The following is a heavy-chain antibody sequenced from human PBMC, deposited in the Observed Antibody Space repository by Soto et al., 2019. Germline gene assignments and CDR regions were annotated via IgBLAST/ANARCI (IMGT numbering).Heavy chain of an antibody. CDR3: ARFGLRFLDWLPTYYFDY. V-gene: IGHV1-3*01. Sequence: ASVKVSCKASGYTFTSYAIHWVRQAPGQRLEWMGRINAYNGNTEYSQKFQGRGTITRDTSANTAYMELSSLRPEDTAVYYCARFGLRFLDWLPTYYFDYWGQGTLVTVSS. D-gene: IGHD3-9*01. CDR2: INAYNGNT. J-gene: IGHJ4*02. CDR1: GYTFTSYA.